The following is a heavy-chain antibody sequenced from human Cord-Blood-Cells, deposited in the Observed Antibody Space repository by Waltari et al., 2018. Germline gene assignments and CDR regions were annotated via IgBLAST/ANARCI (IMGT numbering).Heavy chain of an antibody. CDR3: ASLGWGPLGAFDI. D-gene: IGHD1-26*01. J-gene: IGHJ3*02. Sequence: QVQLVQSGAEVKKPGSSVKVSCKASGGTFSSYAISWVRQAPGQGLEWMGGIIPIFGKANYAQKFQGRVTITADESTTTAYMELSSLRSEDTAVYYCASLGWGPLGAFDIWGQGTMVTVSS. CDR2: IIPIFGKA. V-gene: IGHV1-69*01. CDR1: GGTFSSYA.